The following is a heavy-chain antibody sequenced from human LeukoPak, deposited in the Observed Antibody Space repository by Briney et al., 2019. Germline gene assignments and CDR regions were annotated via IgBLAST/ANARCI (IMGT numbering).Heavy chain of an antibody. D-gene: IGHD3-10*01. CDR3: ARVPGSGSYYFLNWFDP. J-gene: IGHJ5*02. CDR2: IIPIFGTA. CDR1: VGTFSSYA. V-gene: IGHV1-69*05. Sequence: ASVTVSCKSSVGTFSSYAISWVRQAPGQGLEWMGGIIPIFGTANYAQKFQGRVTITTDESTSTAYMELSSLRSEDTAVYYCARVPGSGSYYFLNWFDPWGQGTLVTVSS.